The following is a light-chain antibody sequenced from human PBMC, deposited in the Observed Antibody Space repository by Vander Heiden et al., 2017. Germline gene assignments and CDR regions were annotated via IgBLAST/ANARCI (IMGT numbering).Light chain of an antibody. CDR2: WAS. Sequence: DIVMTQSPDFLAVSLGERATTNCKSSQSVLYNSNNKNYLAWYQQKPGQPPKLLIYWASTRESGVPDRFSGSGSGTDFTLTITSLQAEDVAVYYCQQYYTLPLTFGGGTKVEIK. CDR1: QSVLYNSNNKNY. V-gene: IGKV4-1*01. CDR3: QQYYTLPLT. J-gene: IGKJ4*01.